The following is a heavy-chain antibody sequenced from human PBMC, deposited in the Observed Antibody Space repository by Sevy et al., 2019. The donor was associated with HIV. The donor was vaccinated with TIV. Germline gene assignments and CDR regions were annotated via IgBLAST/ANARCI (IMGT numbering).Heavy chain of an antibody. CDR1: GFTFSSYD. CDR2: ISSSGSSI. Sequence: GGSLRLSCTASGFTFSSYDMNWVRQAPGKGLQWVSKISSSGSSIYYADSVKGRFTISRDNAKNSLNLQMNSLRAEDTAVYYCTRNGGAFDNGFDPWGQGTLVTVSS. CDR3: TRNGGAFDNGFDP. D-gene: IGHD2-8*01. J-gene: IGHJ5*02. V-gene: IGHV3-48*03.